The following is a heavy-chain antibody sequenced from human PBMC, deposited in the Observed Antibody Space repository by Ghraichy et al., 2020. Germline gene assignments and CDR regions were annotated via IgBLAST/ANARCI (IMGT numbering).Heavy chain of an antibody. CDR3: ARDLSDEYGFWCGPDS. CDR1: GFSFSAFE. CDR2: ISAGGTTI. Sequence: GGSLRLSCAASGFSFSAFEMHWVRQAPGKGLEVVSYISAGGTTIHYADSVKGLFTISRDNAKNSLYLQMNSLRSDDTAVYYCARDLSDEYGFWCGPDSWGQGPLLTVSS. D-gene: IGHD3-3*01. V-gene: IGHV3-48*03. J-gene: IGHJ5*01.